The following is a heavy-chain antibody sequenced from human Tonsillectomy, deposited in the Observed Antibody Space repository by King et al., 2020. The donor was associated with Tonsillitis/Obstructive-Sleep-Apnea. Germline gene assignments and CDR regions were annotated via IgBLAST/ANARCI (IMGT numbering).Heavy chain of an antibody. D-gene: IGHD6-6*01. Sequence: VQLQQWGAGLLKPSETLSLTCAVYGGACSGYDWSWIRQPPGKGLEWIGDINHSRSTSYNPSLESRVTISVDTSKNQFSLKVTSVTAADTAVYYCARGGNIATRSRYMAVWAKGTTVTVSS. CDR2: INHSRST. J-gene: IGHJ6*03. CDR3: ARGGNIATRSRYMAV. V-gene: IGHV4-34*01. CDR1: GGACSGYD.